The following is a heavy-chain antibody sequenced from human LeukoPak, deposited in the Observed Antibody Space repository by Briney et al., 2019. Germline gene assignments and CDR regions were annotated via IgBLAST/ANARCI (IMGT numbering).Heavy chain of an antibody. D-gene: IGHD3-22*01. V-gene: IGHV3-30-3*01. CDR3: ARAPDSRGYYYYFDS. CDR2: ISYGGNNQ. J-gene: IGHJ4*02. CDR1: GFTFSRYA. Sequence: GGSLRPSCGASGFTFSRYAMNWVRQAPGQGLEWVAIISYGGNNQYYAESVKGRFTISRDNTKNTVYLQMNSLRPEDTAVYYCARAPDSRGYYYYFDSWGQGTLVTVSS.